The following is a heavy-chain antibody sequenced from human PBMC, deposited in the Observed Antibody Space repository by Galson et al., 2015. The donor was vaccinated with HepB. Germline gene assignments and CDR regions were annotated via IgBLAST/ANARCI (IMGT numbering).Heavy chain of an antibody. CDR2: TYFRSKWST. Sequence: CAISGDSVFGKSVAWNWIRQSPSRGLEWLGRTYFRSKWSTDYAVSVKSRININRDTSKNQFSLQLKSVTPEDTAVYYCARHYSGSYYGLAFDFWGQGILVTVSS. D-gene: IGHD1-26*01. CDR3: ARHYSGSYYGLAFDF. J-gene: IGHJ4*02. CDR1: GDSVFGKSVA. V-gene: IGHV6-1*01.